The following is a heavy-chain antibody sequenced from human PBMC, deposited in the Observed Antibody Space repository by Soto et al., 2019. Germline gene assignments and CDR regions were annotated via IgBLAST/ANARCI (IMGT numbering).Heavy chain of an antibody. J-gene: IGHJ6*02. V-gene: IGHV1-46*01. CDR2: INPSEGST. Sequence: ASVKVSCKTSGYTFTTYYMHWVRRAPGQGLEWMGMINPSEGSTSYAQKFQGRVTMTRDTSTRTIYMELSSLRRDDTAIYYCARRAYNYANMDVWGQGTTVTVSS. CDR3: ARRAYNYANMDV. D-gene: IGHD5-18*01. CDR1: GYTFTTYY.